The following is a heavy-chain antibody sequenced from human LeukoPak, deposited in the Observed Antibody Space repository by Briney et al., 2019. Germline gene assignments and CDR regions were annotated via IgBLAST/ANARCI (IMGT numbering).Heavy chain of an antibody. D-gene: IGHD3-10*01. CDR2: VSPYNGNT. Sequence: ASVKVSCKTSGYTFTDYDITWVRQAPGQGLEWMGRVSPYNGNTYYSQTFQGRVTITKDTSTGTAYLDLKNLRADDTAMYYCARNGRVRRVVKDLFEYWGQGTLVAVSS. J-gene: IGHJ4*02. CDR1: GYTFTDYD. CDR3: ARNGRVRRVVKDLFEY. V-gene: IGHV1-18*01.